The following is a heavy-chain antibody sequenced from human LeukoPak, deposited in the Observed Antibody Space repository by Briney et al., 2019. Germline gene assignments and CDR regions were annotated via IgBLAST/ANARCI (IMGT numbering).Heavy chain of an antibody. CDR1: GGSISSGSYY. V-gene: IGHV4-61*02. CDR3: AREGVRGVKRGDY. Sequence: PSETLSLTCTVSGGSISSGSYYWSWIRQPAGKGLEWIGRIYTSGSTNYNPSLKSRVTISVDTSKNQFSLKLSSVTAADTAVYYCAREGVRGVKRGDYWGQGTLVTVSS. CDR2: IYTSGST. D-gene: IGHD3-10*01. J-gene: IGHJ4*02.